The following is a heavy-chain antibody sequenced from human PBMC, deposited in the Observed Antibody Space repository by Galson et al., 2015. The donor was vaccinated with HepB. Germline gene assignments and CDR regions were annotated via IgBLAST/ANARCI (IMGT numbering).Heavy chain of an antibody. J-gene: IGHJ4*02. CDR2: IIPIFGTA. CDR3: ARGQVGATTPLDY. CDR1: GGTFSSYA. Sequence: SVKVSRKASGGTFSSYAISWVRQAPGQGLEWMGGIIPIFGTANYAQKFQGRVTITADKSTSTAYMELSSLRSEDTAVYYCARGQVGATTPLDYWGQGTLVTVSS. V-gene: IGHV1-69*06. D-gene: IGHD1-26*01.